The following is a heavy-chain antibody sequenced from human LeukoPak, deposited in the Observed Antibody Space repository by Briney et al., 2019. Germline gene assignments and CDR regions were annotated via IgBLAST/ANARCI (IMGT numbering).Heavy chain of an antibody. CDR3: ARDRNPGDSSVGYFDY. CDR2: INPNSGGT. CDR1: GYTFTGYY. V-gene: IGHV1-2*02. Sequence: ASVKVSRKASGYTFTGYYMHWVRQAPGQGLEWMGWINPNSGGTNYAQKFQGRVTMTRDTSISTAYMELSRLRSDDTAVYYCARDRNPGDSSVGYFDYWGQGTLVTVSS. D-gene: IGHD3-22*01. J-gene: IGHJ4*02.